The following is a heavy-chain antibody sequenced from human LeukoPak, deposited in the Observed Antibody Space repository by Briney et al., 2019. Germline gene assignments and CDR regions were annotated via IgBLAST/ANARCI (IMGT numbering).Heavy chain of an antibody. Sequence: GRSLRLSCAASGFTFDDYAMHWVRQAPGKGLEWVSGISWNSANIGYADSVKGRFTISRDNAKNSLYLQMNSLRAEDMALYYCAKDSVGFYGSGKGYMDVWGKGTTVTVSS. CDR2: ISWNSANI. D-gene: IGHD3-10*01. CDR3: AKDSVGFYGSGKGYMDV. V-gene: IGHV3-9*03. CDR1: GFTFDDYA. J-gene: IGHJ6*03.